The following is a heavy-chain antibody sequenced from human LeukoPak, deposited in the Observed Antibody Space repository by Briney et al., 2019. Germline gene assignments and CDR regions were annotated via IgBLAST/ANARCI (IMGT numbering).Heavy chain of an antibody. J-gene: IGHJ6*02. CDR2: IFYSGST. D-gene: IGHD6-6*01. CDR1: GGSLSNYY. CDR3: ARYSSSSGRSFYYYGMDV. Sequence: SETLSLTCTVSGGSLSNYYWSWTRQPPAKGLEWIGYIFYSGSTNYNPSLKSRVTISVDTSKNQFSLKLSSVTAADTAVYYCARYSSSSGRSFYYYGMDVWGQGTTVTVSS. V-gene: IGHV4-59*01.